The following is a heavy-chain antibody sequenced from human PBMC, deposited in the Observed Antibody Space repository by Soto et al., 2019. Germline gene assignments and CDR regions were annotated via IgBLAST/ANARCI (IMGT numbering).Heavy chain of an antibody. CDR1: GYNFANFW. J-gene: IGHJ3*02. V-gene: IGHV5-51*01. CDR2: IFPGDSDT. Sequence: XDSLTISCKGSGYNFANFWIGLVRQMPGKGLEWMGMIFPGDSDTKNSPSLEGQITMSADKSDSSAYLQWRSLKASDTAIYYCAAGYSTGLDAFDIWGQGTMVTVSS. D-gene: IGHD2-8*02. CDR3: AAGYSTGLDAFDI.